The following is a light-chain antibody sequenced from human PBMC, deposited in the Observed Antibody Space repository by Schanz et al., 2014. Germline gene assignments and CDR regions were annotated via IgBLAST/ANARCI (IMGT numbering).Light chain of an antibody. J-gene: IGLJ3*02. CDR2: DVS. V-gene: IGLV2-11*01. Sequence: QSALTQPRSVSGSPGQSVTISCTGTSSDVGTYNYVSWYQQHPGKAPKLMIYDVSKRPSGVSNRFSGSKSGNTASLTISGLQAEDEADYYCQSYDSSLSAWVFGGGTKLTVL. CDR1: SSDVGTYNY. CDR3: QSYDSSLSAWV.